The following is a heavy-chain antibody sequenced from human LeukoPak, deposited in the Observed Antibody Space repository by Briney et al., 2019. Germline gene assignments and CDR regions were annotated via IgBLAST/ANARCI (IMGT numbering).Heavy chain of an antibody. J-gene: IGHJ4*02. CDR3: ARDQRAYYYDSSGYPFDY. CDR1: GYTFTSYG. D-gene: IGHD3-22*01. V-gene: IGHV1-18*01. CDR2: ISAYNGNT. Sequence: ASVKVSCKASGYTFTSYGISWVRQAPGQGLEWMGWISAYNGNTNYAQKLQGRVTMTTDTSTSTAYMELRSLRSDDTAVYYCARDQRAYYYDSSGYPFDYWAQGTLVTVSS.